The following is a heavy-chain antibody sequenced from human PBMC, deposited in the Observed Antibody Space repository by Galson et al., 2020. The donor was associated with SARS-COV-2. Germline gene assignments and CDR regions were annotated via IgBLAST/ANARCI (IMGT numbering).Heavy chain of an antibody. CDR3: ARVNSGTYIFDY. CDR2: IYPGDSET. D-gene: IGHD1-26*01. Sequence: KIGESLKISCKTSGYDFNSDWIGWVRQTPDKGLEWIGIIYPGDSETRYRLSFQGQVIMSADMSINTAYLQWNSLKASDTAIYYCARVNSGTYIFDYWGQGTLVTVSS. V-gene: IGHV5-51*01. J-gene: IGHJ4*02. CDR1: GYDFNSDW.